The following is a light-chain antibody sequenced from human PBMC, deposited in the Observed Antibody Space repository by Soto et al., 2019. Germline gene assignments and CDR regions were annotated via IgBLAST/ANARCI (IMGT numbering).Light chain of an antibody. V-gene: IGKV3-11*01. J-gene: IGKJ4*01. CDR1: QSVRSF. CDR2: DAS. Sequence: IVLTQSPATPSSSTSEGATFPCRASQSVRSFLVWYQQRPGQAPRLLIYDASNRATGIPARFSGSGSGTDFTLTISSLEPEDFAVYYCQHRSSWPLTFGGGTKVDIK. CDR3: QHRSSWPLT.